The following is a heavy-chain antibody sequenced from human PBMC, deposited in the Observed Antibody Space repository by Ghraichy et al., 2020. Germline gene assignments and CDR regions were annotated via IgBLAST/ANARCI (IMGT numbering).Heavy chain of an antibody. Sequence: GVSLRLSCAASGFSFSNYGMHWVRQAPGKGLEWVAFIQHDGSNQNYANSVKGRFTISRDNFKNTLYLQINSLRVDDTAVYFCATPVKDRTYGMDYHGMDVWGQGTAVTASS. D-gene: IGHD1-14*01. CDR1: GFSFSNYG. J-gene: IGHJ6*02. CDR2: IQHDGSNQ. V-gene: IGHV3-30*02. CDR3: ATPVKDRTYGMDYHGMDV.